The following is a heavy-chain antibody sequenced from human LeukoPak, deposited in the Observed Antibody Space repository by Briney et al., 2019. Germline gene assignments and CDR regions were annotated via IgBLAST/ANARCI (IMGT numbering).Heavy chain of an antibody. CDR2: IIPIFGTA. J-gene: IGHJ4*02. D-gene: IGHD1-26*01. V-gene: IGHV1-69*13. CDR1: GGTFSSYA. Sequence: SVKVSCKASGGTFSSYAISWVRQAPGQGLEWMGGIIPIFGTANYAQKFQGRVTITADESTSTAYMELSSLRSEDTAVYYCARDRGEVGATCFDYWGRGTLVTVSS. CDR3: ARDRGEVGATCFDY.